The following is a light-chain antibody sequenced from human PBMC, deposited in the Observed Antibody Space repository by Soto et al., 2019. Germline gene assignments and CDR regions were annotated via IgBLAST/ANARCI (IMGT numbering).Light chain of an antibody. Sequence: QSALTQPASVSGSPGQSITISCTGTSSDVGGYNYVSWYQQHPAKAPKLMIYEVSNRPSGVSHRFSGSKSGNTASLTISGLRGGEEVYYSCFSSTTSTTRVFGGGTQVTVL. CDR3: FSSTTSTTRV. CDR2: EVS. CDR1: SSDVGGYNY. V-gene: IGLV2-14*01. J-gene: IGLJ3*02.